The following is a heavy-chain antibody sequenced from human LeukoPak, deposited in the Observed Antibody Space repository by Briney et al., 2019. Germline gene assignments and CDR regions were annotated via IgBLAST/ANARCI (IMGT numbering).Heavy chain of an antibody. D-gene: IGHD3-22*01. V-gene: IGHV1-18*01. Sequence: ASVKVSCKASGYTFTIYGISWVRQAPGQGLEWMGWISAYNGNTNYAQKLQGRVTMTTDTSTSTAYMELRSLRSDDTAVYYCARFYLSSGYYYGAFDIWGQGTMVTVSS. CDR3: ARFYLSSGYYYGAFDI. CDR2: ISAYNGNT. CDR1: GYTFTIYG. J-gene: IGHJ3*02.